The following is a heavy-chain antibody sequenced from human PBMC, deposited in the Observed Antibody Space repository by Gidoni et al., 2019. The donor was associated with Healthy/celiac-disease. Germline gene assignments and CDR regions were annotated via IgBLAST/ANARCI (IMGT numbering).Heavy chain of an antibody. Sequence: EVQLVQSGAAVKEPGESLKISCKGSGYSFTSYWIGWVRQMPGKGLEWMGIIYPGDSDTRYSPSFQGQVTISADKSISTAYLQWSSLKASDTAMYYCARRKGWSGYYHKTKYYFDYWGQGTLVTVSS. CDR1: GYSFTSYW. J-gene: IGHJ4*02. CDR3: ARRKGWSGYYHKTKYYFDY. CDR2: IYPGDSDT. D-gene: IGHD3-3*01. V-gene: IGHV5-51*01.